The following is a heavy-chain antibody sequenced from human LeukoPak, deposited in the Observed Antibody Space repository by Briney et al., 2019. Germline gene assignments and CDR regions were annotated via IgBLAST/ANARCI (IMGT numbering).Heavy chain of an antibody. CDR1: GGSFCGYY. CDR3: AGDSSSWYVDWFDP. V-gene: IGHV4-34*01. J-gene: IGHJ5*02. CDR2: INHSGST. D-gene: IGHD6-13*01. Sequence: SETLSLTCAVYGGSFCGYYWSWIRQPPGKGLEWIGEINHSGSTNYNPSLKSRVTISVDTSKNQFSLKLSSVTAADTAVYYCAGDSSSWYVDWFDPWGQGTLVTVSS.